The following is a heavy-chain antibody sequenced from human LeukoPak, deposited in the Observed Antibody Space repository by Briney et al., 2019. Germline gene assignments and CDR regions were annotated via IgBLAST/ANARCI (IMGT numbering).Heavy chain of an antibody. CDR1: GGSISNGNYY. D-gene: IGHD3-3*01. CDR2: VYYSGST. J-gene: IGHJ3*02. V-gene: IGHV4-39*01. CDR3: ARTYYDFWSGSGAI. Sequence: SETLSLTCTVSGGSISNGNYYWIWIRQPPGKGLEWIGSVYYSGSTYYNPSLKSRVTISVDTSKNQFSLKLSSVTAADTAVYYCARTYYDFWSGSGAIWGQGTMVTVSS.